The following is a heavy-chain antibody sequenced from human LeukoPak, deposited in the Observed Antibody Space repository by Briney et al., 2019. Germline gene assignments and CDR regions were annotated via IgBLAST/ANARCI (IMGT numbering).Heavy chain of an antibody. Sequence: WIRQSPAKGLEWIGYIYHNGATYYNPSLDSRVTLSIDRSNSHFSLHPNSVTATDTAVYSSTTRYHTIISVIYEDEGGQGSPVTVSS. CDR2: IYHNGAT. D-gene: IGHD5/OR15-5a*01. V-gene: IGHV4-30-2*06. CDR3: TTRYHTIISVIYEDE. J-gene: IGHJ4*02.